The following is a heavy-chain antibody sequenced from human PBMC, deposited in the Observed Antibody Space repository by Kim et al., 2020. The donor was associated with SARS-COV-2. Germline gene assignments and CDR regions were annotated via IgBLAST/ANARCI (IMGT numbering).Heavy chain of an antibody. J-gene: IGHJ4*02. CDR3: ARVGNNEAPGYKYDIFDY. Sequence: SETLSLTCTVSGGSVSSGENYWSWIRQPPGKGLEWIGSIYYSGRSYYNPSLKSRVTISVDTSKNQFSLKLTSVTAADTALYYCARVGNNEAPGYKYDIFDYWGQGTLVIVSS. CDR1: GGSVSSGENY. D-gene: IGHD3-22*01. CDR2: IYYSGRS. V-gene: IGHV4-30-4*01.